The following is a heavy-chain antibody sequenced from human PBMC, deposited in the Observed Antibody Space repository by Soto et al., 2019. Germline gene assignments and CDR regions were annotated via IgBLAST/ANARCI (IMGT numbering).Heavy chain of an antibody. D-gene: IGHD5-18*01. V-gene: IGHV1-69*01. CDR3: AREGGYSYGLSRGHPFDP. Sequence: QVHLVQSGAEVKKPGSSVTVSCKASGGTFSTHAISWVRQVPGQGLEWMGGIIPMFGTPNYAHKFQGRLSITADESTNTAYMELGSLRSDDTALCYCAREGGYSYGLSRGHPFDPWGQGTLVTVSS. CDR1: GGTFSTHA. J-gene: IGHJ5*02. CDR2: IIPMFGTP.